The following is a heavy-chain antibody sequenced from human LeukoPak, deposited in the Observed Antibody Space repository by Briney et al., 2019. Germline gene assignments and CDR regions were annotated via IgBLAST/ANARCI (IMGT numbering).Heavy chain of an antibody. Sequence: SETLSLTCSVSGGSINDYWWSWIRQPPGKGLEYIGFVYYSASTNYNPSLKSRVTMSLDTSKNQFSLNLNSVTAADTAVYYCARVSQNGAFDYWGQGTLVTVSS. V-gene: IGHV4-59*01. CDR1: GGSINDYW. CDR2: VYYSAST. J-gene: IGHJ4*02. CDR3: ARVSQNGAFDY. D-gene: IGHD3-10*01.